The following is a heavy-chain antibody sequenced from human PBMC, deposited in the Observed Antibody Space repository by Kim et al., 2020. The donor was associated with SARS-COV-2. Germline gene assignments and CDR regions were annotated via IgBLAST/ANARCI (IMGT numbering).Heavy chain of an antibody. V-gene: IGHV3-30*04. CDR3: ARYLGVVGRGYGMDV. J-gene: IGHJ6*02. CDR2: ISDDGSNK. Sequence: GGSLRLSCAASGFTFSSYAMHWVRQAPGKGLEWVAVISDDGSNKYYADSVKGRFTISRDNSKNTLYLQMNSLRAEDTAVYYCARYLGVVGRGYGMDVWGQGTTVTVSS. D-gene: IGHD3-3*01. CDR1: GFTFSSYA.